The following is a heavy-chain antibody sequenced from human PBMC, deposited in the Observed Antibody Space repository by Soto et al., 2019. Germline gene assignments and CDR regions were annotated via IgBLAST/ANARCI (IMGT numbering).Heavy chain of an antibody. V-gene: IGHV3-30*18. CDR1: GFTFSSYG. J-gene: IGHJ4*02. D-gene: IGHD1-26*01. CDR3: AKGRWELLRRPYYFDY. CDR2: ISYDGSNK. Sequence: QVQLVESGGGVVQPGRSLRLSCAASGFTFSSYGMHWVRQAPGKGLEWVAVISYDGSNKYYADSVKGRFTISRDNSKSTLYLQMNSLRAEDTAVYYCAKGRWELLRRPYYFDYWGQGTLVTVSS.